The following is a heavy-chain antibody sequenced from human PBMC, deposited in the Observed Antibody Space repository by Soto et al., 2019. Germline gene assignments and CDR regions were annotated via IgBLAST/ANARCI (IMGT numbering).Heavy chain of an antibody. Sequence: EVQLVESGGGLLKAGGSLRLSCAASGFTFTKAYMHWVRQAPGKGLEWVGRIKSNSGGGTTDFAASVKGRFTISRDDSENTVYLQMNSLKTEDTAVYYCTTGLAWYFDYWGQGTLVTVSS. CDR3: TTGLAWYFDY. CDR2: IKSNSGGGTT. J-gene: IGHJ4*02. V-gene: IGHV3-15*07. CDR1: GFTFTKAY.